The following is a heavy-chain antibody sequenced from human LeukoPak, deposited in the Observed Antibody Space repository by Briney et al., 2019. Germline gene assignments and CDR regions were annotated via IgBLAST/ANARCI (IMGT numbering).Heavy chain of an antibody. V-gene: IGHV3-15*01. Sequence: GGSLRLSCAASGFTFSNAWMSWVRQAPGKGLEWVGRIKSKTDGGTTDYAAPVKGRFTISRDDSKNTLYLQMNSLKTEDTAVYYCTTDQWELPRVLDYWGRGTLVTVSS. CDR1: GFTFSNAW. D-gene: IGHD1-26*01. CDR2: IKSKTDGGTT. CDR3: TTDQWELPRVLDY. J-gene: IGHJ4*02.